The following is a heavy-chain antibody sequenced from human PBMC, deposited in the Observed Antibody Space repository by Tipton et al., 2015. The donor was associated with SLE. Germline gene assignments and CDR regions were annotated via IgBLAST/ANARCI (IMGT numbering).Heavy chain of an antibody. CDR1: GGSIRSYY. D-gene: IGHD1-26*01. Sequence: TLSLTCTVSGGSIRSYYWSWIRQPPGKGLEWIGYISYSGNTNYKPSLKSRVTISVDTSKNQFFLRLSSVTAADTAIYYCARPTSRSGWGQGILVTVSS. J-gene: IGHJ4*02. CDR3: ARPTSRSG. CDR2: ISYSGNT. V-gene: IGHV4-59*12.